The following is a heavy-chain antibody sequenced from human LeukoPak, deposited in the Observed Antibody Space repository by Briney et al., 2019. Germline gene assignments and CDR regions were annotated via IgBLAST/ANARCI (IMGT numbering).Heavy chain of an antibody. CDR1: GYTFTGYY. CDR2: INPNSGGT. Sequence: ASVKVSCKASGYTFTGYYMHWVRQAPGQGLEWMGWINPNSGGTNYAQKLQGRVTMTTDTSTSTAYMELRSLRSDDTAVYYCARVGSQYNWNYGNWFDPWGQGTLVTVSS. V-gene: IGHV1-2*02. D-gene: IGHD1-7*01. J-gene: IGHJ5*02. CDR3: ARVGSQYNWNYGNWFDP.